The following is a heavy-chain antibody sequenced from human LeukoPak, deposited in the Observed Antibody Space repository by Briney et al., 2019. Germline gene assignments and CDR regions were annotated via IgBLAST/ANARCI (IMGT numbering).Heavy chain of an antibody. CDR1: GFTFSSYG. Sequence: GGSLRLSCAPSGFTFSSYGMHWVRQAPGQGLEWVAYIQYDGSNEQYGDSVKGRFSISRDSSKNILYLQMNSLRAEDTAVYYCARDAGGEDFWSGYYTGYFDYWGQGTLVTVSS. V-gene: IGHV3-30*02. CDR3: ARDAGGEDFWSGYYTGYFDY. J-gene: IGHJ4*02. D-gene: IGHD3-3*01. CDR2: IQYDGSNE.